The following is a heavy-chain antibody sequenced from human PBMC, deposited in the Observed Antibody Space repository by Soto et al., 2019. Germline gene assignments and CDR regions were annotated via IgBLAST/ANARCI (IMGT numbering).Heavy chain of an antibody. J-gene: IGHJ4*02. CDR1: GFTFNSLS. CDR2: ISFDGRVT. V-gene: IGHV3-30*04. CDR3: AREPYGDSQYFDY. Sequence: QVHLVESGGGMVQPGPSLRLSCTASGFTFNSLSLHWVRQRPDKGLEWVAVISFDGRVTYYADFVKGRFTVSRDNSKNTIDLQVNRLKAEDTAVYYCAREPYGDSQYFDYWGQGTLVTVSS. D-gene: IGHD2-21*02.